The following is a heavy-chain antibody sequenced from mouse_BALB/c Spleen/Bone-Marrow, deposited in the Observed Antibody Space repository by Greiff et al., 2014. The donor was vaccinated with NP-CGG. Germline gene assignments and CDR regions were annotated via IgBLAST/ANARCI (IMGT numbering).Heavy chain of an antibody. Sequence: QVQLQQSGPGLVAPSQSLSITCTVSGFSLTSYGVHWVRQPPGKGLEWLGVIWAGGSTNYNSALMSRLSISKDNSKSQVFLKMNSVQADDTAMYYCGRVYLWYFDVWGAGTTVTVSS. J-gene: IGHJ1*01. CDR3: GRVYLWYFDV. V-gene: IGHV2-9*02. CDR1: GFSLTSYG. CDR2: IWAGGST. D-gene: IGHD2-3*01.